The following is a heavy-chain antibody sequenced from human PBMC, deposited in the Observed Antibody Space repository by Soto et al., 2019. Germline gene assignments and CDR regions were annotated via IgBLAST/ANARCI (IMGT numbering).Heavy chain of an antibody. CDR1: GFTFSNAW. D-gene: IGHD2-2*01. V-gene: IGHV3-15*01. Sequence: FLRLSCAASGFTFSNAWMGWVRQAPGKGLEWVGRIKSKTDGGTTDYAAPVKGRFTISRDDSKNTLYLQMNSLKTEDTAVYYCTTDIVVEPAAEAHDAFDIWGQGTMVSVSS. J-gene: IGHJ3*02. CDR3: TTDIVVEPAAEAHDAFDI. CDR2: IKSKTDGGTT.